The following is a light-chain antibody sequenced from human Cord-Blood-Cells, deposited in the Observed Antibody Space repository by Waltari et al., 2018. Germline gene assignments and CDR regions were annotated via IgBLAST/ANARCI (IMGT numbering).Light chain of an antibody. CDR2: DAS. Sequence: DIQMTQSPSSLSASVGDRVTITCQASQDISNYLNWYQQKPGKSPKLLIYDASNLETGVPSRFSGSGSGTYFTFTISSLQPEDTATYYCQQYDNLLTFGGGTKVEIK. J-gene: IGKJ4*01. CDR3: QQYDNLLT. CDR1: QDISNY. V-gene: IGKV1-33*01.